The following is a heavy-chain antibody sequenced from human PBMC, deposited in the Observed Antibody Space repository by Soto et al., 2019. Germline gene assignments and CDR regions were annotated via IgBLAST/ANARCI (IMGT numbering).Heavy chain of an antibody. Sequence: GGSLRLSCAASGFTVSSNYMSWVRQAPGKGLEWVSVIYSGGSTYYADSVKGRFTISRDNSKNTLYLQMNSLRAEDTAVYYCARDGPQWFGEPNYGIDVWGKGTKVTVS. D-gene: IGHD3-10*01. CDR1: GFTVSSNY. CDR2: IYSGGST. J-gene: IGHJ6*04. CDR3: ARDGPQWFGEPNYGIDV. V-gene: IGHV3-53*01.